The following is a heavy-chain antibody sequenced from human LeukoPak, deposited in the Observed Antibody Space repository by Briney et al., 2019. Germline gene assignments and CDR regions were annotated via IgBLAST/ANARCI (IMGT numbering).Heavy chain of an antibody. Sequence: GGSLRLSCAASGFTFSSYAMHWVRQAPGKGLEWVAVISYDGSNKYYADSVKGRFTISRDNSKNTLYLQMHSLRAEDTAVYYCARGSSLQHWGQGTLVTVSS. J-gene: IGHJ1*01. CDR2: ISYDGSNK. CDR3: ARGSSLQH. D-gene: IGHD3-10*01. CDR1: GFTFSSYA. V-gene: IGHV3-30-3*01.